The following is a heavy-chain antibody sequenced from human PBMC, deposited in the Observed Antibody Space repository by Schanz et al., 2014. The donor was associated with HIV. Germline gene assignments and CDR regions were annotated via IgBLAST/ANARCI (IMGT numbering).Heavy chain of an antibody. CDR1: GFTFSSYA. Sequence: QVQLVESGGGVVQPGRSLRLSCAASGFTFSSYAMYWVRQAPGKGLEWVAVISYDGSNKYYADSVKGRFTISRDNSKNTLYLQMNSLRAEDTAVYYCARGSWYSSGWYDDYYYYEVDVWGQGTTVTVSS. CDR2: ISYDGSNK. CDR3: ARGSWYSSGWYDDYYYYEVDV. D-gene: IGHD6-19*01. J-gene: IGHJ6*02. V-gene: IGHV3-30-3*01.